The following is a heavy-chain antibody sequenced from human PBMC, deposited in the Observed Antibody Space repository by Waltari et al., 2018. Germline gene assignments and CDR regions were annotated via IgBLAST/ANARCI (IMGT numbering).Heavy chain of an antibody. J-gene: IGHJ2*01. CDR3: AIDGNIVVVPAASVWYFDL. CDR2: IYTSGIT. Sequence: QVQLQESGPGLVKPSETLSLTCTVSGGSISSYYWSWIRQPAGKGLEWLGRIYTSGITNHNPSLNGRSTMSVDTSNNQFSLNLSSVTAADTAVYYCAIDGNIVVVPAASVWYFDLWGRGTLVTVSS. V-gene: IGHV4-4*07. D-gene: IGHD2-2*01. CDR1: GGSISSYY.